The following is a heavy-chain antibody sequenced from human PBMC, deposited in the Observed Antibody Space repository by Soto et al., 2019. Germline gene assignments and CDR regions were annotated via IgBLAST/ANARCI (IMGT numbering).Heavy chain of an antibody. J-gene: IGHJ4*02. Sequence: QVQLVESGGGVVQPGRSLRLSCAASGFTFSSYAMHWVRQAPGKGLEWVAVISYDGSNKYYADSVKGRFTISRDNSKNTLYLQMNSRRAEDTAVYYCARETGRLVASLGDYWGQGTLVTVSS. CDR2: ISYDGSNK. V-gene: IGHV3-30-3*01. CDR3: ARETGRLVASLGDY. CDR1: GFTFSSYA. D-gene: IGHD2-8*02.